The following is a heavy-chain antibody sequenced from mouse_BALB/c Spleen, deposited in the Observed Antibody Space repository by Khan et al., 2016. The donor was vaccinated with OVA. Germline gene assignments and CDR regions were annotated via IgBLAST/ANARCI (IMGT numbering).Heavy chain of an antibody. CDR3: ARDGSRYNYAMDY. CDR1: GYSITSDYA. Sequence: EVELVESGPGLVKPSQSLSLTCTVTGYSITSDYAWNWIRQFPGNKLEWMGYISSSGSTNYHPALQSRISITRDTSKNQFFLQLNSVTTEDTATYYCARDGSRYNYAMDYWGQGTSVTVSS. D-gene: IGHD2-3*01. CDR2: ISSSGST. J-gene: IGHJ4*01. V-gene: IGHV3-2*02.